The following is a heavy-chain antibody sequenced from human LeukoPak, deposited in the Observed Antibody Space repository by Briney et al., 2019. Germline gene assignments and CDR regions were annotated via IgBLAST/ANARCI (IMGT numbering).Heavy chain of an antibody. CDR2: ISAYNGNT. J-gene: IGHJ4*02. CDR1: GYTFTSYG. CDR3: AREGSITIFGVVNYFDY. Sequence: ASVKVSCKASGYTFTSYGISWVRQAPGQGLEWMGWISAYNGNTNYAQKLQGRVTMTTDTSTSTAYMELRSLRSDDTAVYYCAREGSITIFGVVNYFDYWGQGTLVTVSS. V-gene: IGHV1-18*01. D-gene: IGHD3-3*01.